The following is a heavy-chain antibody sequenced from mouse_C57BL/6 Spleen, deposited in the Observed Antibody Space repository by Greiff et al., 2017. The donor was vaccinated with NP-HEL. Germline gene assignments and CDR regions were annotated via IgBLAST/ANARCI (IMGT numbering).Heavy chain of an antibody. CDR3: VRDYGYFDY. V-gene: IGHV10-1*01. CDR1: GFSFNTYA. CDR2: IRSKSNNYAT. Sequence: EVQGVESGGGLVQPKGSLKLSCAASGFSFNTYAMNWVRQAPGKGLEWVARIRSKSNNYATYYADSVKDRFTISRDDSESMLYLQMNNLKTEDTAMYYCVRDYGYFDYWGQGTTLTVSS. J-gene: IGHJ2*01. D-gene: IGHD2-4*01.